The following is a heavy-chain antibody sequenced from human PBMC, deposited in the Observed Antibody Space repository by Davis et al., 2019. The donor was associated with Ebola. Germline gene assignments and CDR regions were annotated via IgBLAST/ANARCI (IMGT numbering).Heavy chain of an antibody. CDR1: GGSFSGYY. V-gene: IGHV4-34*01. D-gene: IGHD2-15*01. J-gene: IGHJ6*02. CDR3: ARAARSCYPACGMDV. CDR2: INHSGST. Sequence: MPSETLSLTCAVYGGSFSGYYWSWIRQPPGKGLEWIGEINHSGSTNYNPSLKSRVTISVDTSKNQFSLKLSSVTAADTAVYYCARAARSCYPACGMDVWGQGTTVTVSS.